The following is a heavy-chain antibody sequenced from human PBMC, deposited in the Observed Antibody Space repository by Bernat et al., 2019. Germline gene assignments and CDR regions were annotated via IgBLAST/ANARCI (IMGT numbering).Heavy chain of an antibody. CDR2: ISYDGSNK. D-gene: IGHD4-17*01. CDR1: GFTFSSYA. Sequence: QVQLVESGGGVVQPGRSLRLSCADSGFTFSSYAMHWVRQAPGKGLEWVTVISYDGSNKYYADSVKGRFTISRENSMNTLYLQMNSLRAEDTAVYYCARDKSRLNDYGDPDYYYYGMDVWGQGTTVTVSS. V-gene: IGHV3-30-3*01. J-gene: IGHJ6*02. CDR3: ARDKSRLNDYGDPDYYYYGMDV.